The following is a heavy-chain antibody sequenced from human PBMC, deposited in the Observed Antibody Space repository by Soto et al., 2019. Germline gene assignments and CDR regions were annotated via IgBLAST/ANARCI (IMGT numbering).Heavy chain of an antibody. CDR2: INHSGST. D-gene: IGHD2-15*01. J-gene: IGHJ4*02. Sequence: SETLSLTCAVYGRSFSGYYWSWIRQPPGKGLEWIGEINHSGSTNYNPSLKSRVTISVDTSKNQFSLKLSSVTAADTAVYYCARAAPRYCSGGSCYSVRDYWGQGSLVTVSS. V-gene: IGHV4-34*01. CDR3: ARAAPRYCSGGSCYSVRDY. CDR1: GRSFSGYY.